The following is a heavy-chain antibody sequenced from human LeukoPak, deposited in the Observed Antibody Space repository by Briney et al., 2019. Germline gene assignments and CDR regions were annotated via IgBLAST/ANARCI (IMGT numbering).Heavy chain of an antibody. D-gene: IGHD3-10*01. CDR1: GYTFTSYD. J-gene: IGHJ4*02. CDR3: ARGSSGSYYFDY. Sequence: ASAKVSCKASGYTFTSYDINWVRQATGQGLEWMGWMNPNSGNTGYAQKFQGRVTMTRNTSISTAYMELSSLRSEDTAVYYCARGSSGSYYFDYWGQGTLVTVSS. CDR2: MNPNSGNT. V-gene: IGHV1-8*01.